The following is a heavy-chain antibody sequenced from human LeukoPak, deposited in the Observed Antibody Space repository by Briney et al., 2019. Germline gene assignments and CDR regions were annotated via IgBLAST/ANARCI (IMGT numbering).Heavy chain of an antibody. CDR2: ISAYNGNT. CDR1: GYTFTSYG. Sequence: ASVTVSCQASGYTFTSYGIRRVRQAPGQGQESIGWISAYNGNTNYTQNLQGRVTRTTDTSTSTAYVELRSLRSDDTAVYYCARGGRWEPLDYWGQGTLVTVSS. V-gene: IGHV1-18*01. J-gene: IGHJ4*02. D-gene: IGHD1-26*01. CDR3: ARGGRWEPLDY.